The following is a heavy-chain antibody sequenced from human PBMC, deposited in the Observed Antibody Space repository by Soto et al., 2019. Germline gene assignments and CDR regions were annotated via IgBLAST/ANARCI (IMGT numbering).Heavy chain of an antibody. CDR2: VRPDHGNA. D-gene: IGHD1-1*01. J-gene: IGHJ4*02. V-gene: IGHV1-8*01. Sequence: ASVKVSCKTSGYSFTDYDINWVRQAPGQGLEWMGWVRPDHGNAGYAKHYQGRLNLTTNTSINTAYMKMNSLSSEDTAVYYCEVTTGSWGQGTMVTVSS. CDR3: EVTTGS. CDR1: GYSFTDYD.